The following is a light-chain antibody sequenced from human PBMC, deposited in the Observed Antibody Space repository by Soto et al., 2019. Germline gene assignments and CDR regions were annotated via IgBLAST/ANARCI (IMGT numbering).Light chain of an antibody. CDR3: ATWDGSLPGEV. V-gene: IGLV1-51*01. J-gene: IGLJ2*01. CDR2: DNN. Sequence: QSVLTQSPSVSAAPGQQVTTSCSGSSSNIGNNYVSWYQQLPGTAPKLLIYDNNKRPSGIPDRFSGSKSGTSGTLDITGLQTGDEADYYCATWDGSLPGEVFGGGTKLTVL. CDR1: SSNIGNNY.